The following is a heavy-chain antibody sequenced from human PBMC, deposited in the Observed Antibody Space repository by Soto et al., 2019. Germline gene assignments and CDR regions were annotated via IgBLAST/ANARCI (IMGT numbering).Heavy chain of an antibody. CDR1: GGTMNSYY. J-gene: IGHJ5*02. CDR2: IYSSGST. V-gene: IGHV4-4*07. CDR3: ARGQRFSDWFDP. D-gene: IGHD3-3*01. Sequence: PSETLSLTCTVSGGTMNSYYWTWIRQPAGKGLEWIGRIYSSGSTKYNPSLQSRVTMSLDTSKNQFSLRLTSVTAADTAVYHCARGQRFSDWFDPWGQGTLVTVSS.